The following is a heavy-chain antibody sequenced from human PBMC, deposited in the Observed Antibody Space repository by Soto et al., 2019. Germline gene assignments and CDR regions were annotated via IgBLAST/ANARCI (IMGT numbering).Heavy chain of an antibody. V-gene: IGHV3-30-3*01. Sequence: QVELVESGGGVVQPGTSLRLSCAASGFIFAKYAMHWVRQAPGKGLEWMTIITYDGSNIHYADSVKGRFTISRDNSENTLYLQMNSLRPEDTALYYCARDAYNWGSHQFDSWGQGTLVTVSS. CDR2: ITYDGSNI. CDR3: ARDAYNWGSHQFDS. CDR1: GFIFAKYA. J-gene: IGHJ4*02. D-gene: IGHD3-16*01.